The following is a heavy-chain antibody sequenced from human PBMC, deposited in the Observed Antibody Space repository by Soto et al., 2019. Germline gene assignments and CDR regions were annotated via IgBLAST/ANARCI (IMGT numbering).Heavy chain of an antibody. J-gene: IGHJ4*02. CDR2: IIPILATP. D-gene: IGHD5-18*01. Sequence: QVQLVQSGPEVKKPGSSVKVSSTASGGIFSNFAVSWVRQAPGQGLEWMGGIIPILATPKYAQKFQGRVTIAAVKNIAYMELSSLTSEDTAVYYCARVGSRDAYNYVLDKWGQGTLVTVSS. CDR1: GGIFSNFA. V-gene: IGHV1-69*06. CDR3: ARVGSRDAYNYVLDK.